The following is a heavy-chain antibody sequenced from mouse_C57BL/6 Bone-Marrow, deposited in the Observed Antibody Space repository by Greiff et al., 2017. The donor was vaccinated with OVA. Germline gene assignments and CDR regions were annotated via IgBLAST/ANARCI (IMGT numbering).Heavy chain of an antibody. CDR3: ARSVLYYYGLYAMDY. D-gene: IGHD1-1*01. V-gene: IGHV2-9-1*01. CDR2: IWTGGGT. Sequence: VQVVASGPGLVAPSQSLSITCTVSGFSLTSYAISWVRQPPGKGLEWLGVIWTGGGTNYNSALKSRLSISKDNSKSQVFLKMNSLQTDDTARYYCARSVLYYYGLYAMDYWGQGTSVTVSS. CDR1: GFSLTSYA. J-gene: IGHJ4*01.